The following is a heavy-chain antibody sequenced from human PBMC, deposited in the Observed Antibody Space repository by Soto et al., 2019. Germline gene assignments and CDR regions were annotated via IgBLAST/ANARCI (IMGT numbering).Heavy chain of an antibody. J-gene: IGHJ4*02. D-gene: IGHD5-12*01. CDR1: GFTVSSNY. CDR3: ARVVEMATIMSFDY. Sequence: EVPLVESGGGLVQPGGSLRLSCAASGFTVSSNYMSWVRQAPGKGLEWVSVIYSGGSTYYADSVKGRFTISRDNSKNTLYLQMNSLRAEDTAVYYCARVVEMATIMSFDYWGQGTLVTVSS. V-gene: IGHV3-66*01. CDR2: IYSGGST.